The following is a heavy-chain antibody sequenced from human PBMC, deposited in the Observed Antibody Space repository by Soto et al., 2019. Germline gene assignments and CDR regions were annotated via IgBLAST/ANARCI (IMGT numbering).Heavy chain of an antibody. CDR3: ASADGTGY. CDR1: GFIFDDYA. CDR2: ISWNSGSI. V-gene: IGHV3-9*01. Sequence: EVQLVESGGGLVQPGRSLRLSCAASGFIFDDYAMHWVRQPPGKGLEWVSGISWNSGSIGYADSVKGRFTISRDNAKNSLYLQMNSLRPEDTALYYCASADGTGYWGQGTLVTVSS. J-gene: IGHJ4*02.